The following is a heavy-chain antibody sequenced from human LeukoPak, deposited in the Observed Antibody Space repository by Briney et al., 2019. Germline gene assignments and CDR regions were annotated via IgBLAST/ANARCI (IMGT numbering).Heavy chain of an antibody. CDR3: ARIGYSSSSFDY. J-gene: IGHJ4*02. CDR1: GFNNYW. V-gene: IGHV3-7*01. CDR2: IKEDGTTK. D-gene: IGHD6-6*01. Sequence: GGSLRLSCAASGFNNYWMSWVRQALGKGLEWVANIKEDGTTKYYVDSVKGRFTISRDNAKNSVYLQMDSLRAEDMAVYYCARIGYSSSSFDYWGQETLVTVSS.